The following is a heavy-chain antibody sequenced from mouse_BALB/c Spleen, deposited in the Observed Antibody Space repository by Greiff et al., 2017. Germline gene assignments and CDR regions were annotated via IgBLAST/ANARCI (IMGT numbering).Heavy chain of an antibody. CDR2: ISSGSSTI. Sequence: EVKLMESGGGLVQPGGSRKLSCAASGFTFSSFGMHWVRQAPEKGLEWVAYISSGSSTIYYADTVKGRFTISRDNPKNTLFLQMTSLRSEDTAMYYCARGGNGYYFAYWGQGTLVTVSA. D-gene: IGHD2-3*01. CDR3: ARGGNGYYFAY. CDR1: GFTFSSFG. V-gene: IGHV5-17*02. J-gene: IGHJ3*01.